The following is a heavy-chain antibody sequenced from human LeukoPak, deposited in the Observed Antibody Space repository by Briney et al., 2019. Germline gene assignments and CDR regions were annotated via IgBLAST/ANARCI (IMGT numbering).Heavy chain of an antibody. CDR3: ARDLGYTGSYYLPPDAFDI. CDR1: GFTFSNYW. V-gene: IGHV3-74*01. J-gene: IGHJ3*02. CDR2: VSTDGSGA. Sequence: PGGSLRLSCAASGFTFSNYWMHWVRQVPGKGLEWVSRVSTDGSGANYADSVKGRFTISRDNAKNTLYLQMNSLRAEDTAVYYCARDLGYTGSYYLPPDAFDIWAKGQWSPSLQ. D-gene: IGHD1-26*01.